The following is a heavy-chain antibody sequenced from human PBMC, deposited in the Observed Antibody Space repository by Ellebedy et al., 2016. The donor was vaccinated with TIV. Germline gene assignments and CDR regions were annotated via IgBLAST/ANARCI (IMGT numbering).Heavy chain of an antibody. Sequence: SETLSLTXAVYGGSFSGYYWSWIRQPPGKGLEWIGEINHSGSTNYNPSLKSRVTISVDTSKNQFSLKLSSVTAADTAVYYCARGRGYCSGGSCRTLDYWGQGTLVTVSS. CDR3: ARGRGYCSGGSCRTLDY. D-gene: IGHD2-15*01. V-gene: IGHV4-34*01. J-gene: IGHJ4*02. CDR1: GGSFSGYY. CDR2: INHSGST.